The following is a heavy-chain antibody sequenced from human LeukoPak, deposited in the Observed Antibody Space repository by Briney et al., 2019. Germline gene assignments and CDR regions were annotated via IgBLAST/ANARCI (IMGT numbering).Heavy chain of an antibody. CDR3: ARMVYSIYYYYYMDV. J-gene: IGHJ6*03. D-gene: IGHD2-8*01. V-gene: IGHV4-34*09. CDR1: GGSFSGYY. CDR2: INHSGST. Sequence: PSETLSLTCAVYGGSFSGYYWSWIRQPPGKGLEWIGEINHSGSTNYNPSLKSRVTISVDTSKNQFSLELTSVTAADTAVYYCARMVYSIYYYYYMDVWGKGTTVTVSS.